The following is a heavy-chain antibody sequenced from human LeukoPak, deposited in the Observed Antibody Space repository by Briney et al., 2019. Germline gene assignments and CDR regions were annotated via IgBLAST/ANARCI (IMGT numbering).Heavy chain of an antibody. Sequence: ASVKVSCKASGYTFTSYGISWVRQAPGQGLEWMGWISAYNGNTNYAQKLQGRVTMTTDTSTSTAYMELRSLRSDGTAVYYCVLVVVAAKGYDIWGQGTMVTVSS. CDR2: ISAYNGNT. J-gene: IGHJ3*02. D-gene: IGHD2-15*01. CDR1: GYTFTSYG. CDR3: VLVVVAAKGYDI. V-gene: IGHV1-18*01.